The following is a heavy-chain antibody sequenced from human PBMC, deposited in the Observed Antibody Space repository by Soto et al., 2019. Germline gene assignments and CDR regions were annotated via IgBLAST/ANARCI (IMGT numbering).Heavy chain of an antibody. D-gene: IGHD3-22*01. CDR2: IYYSGST. Sequence: SETLSLTCTVSGGSISSYYWSWIRQPPGKGLEWIGYIYYSGSTNYNPSLKSRVTISVDTSKNQFSLKLSSVTAADTAVYYCARHTYYDSSGEVFWFDPWSQGTLVTVSS. V-gene: IGHV4-59*08. CDR1: GGSISSYY. CDR3: ARHTYYDSSGEVFWFDP. J-gene: IGHJ5*02.